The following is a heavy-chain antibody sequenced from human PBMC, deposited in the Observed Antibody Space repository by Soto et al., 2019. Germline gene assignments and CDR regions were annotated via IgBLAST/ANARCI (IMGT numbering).Heavy chain of an antibody. D-gene: IGHD2-8*01. V-gene: IGHV1-18*01. CDR2: ISAYNGNT. CDR3: ARNLDIVLMVYAKKGYSQH. Sequence: ASVTVSFKASGSTFPSYGISLVRQAPGQGLEWMGWISAYNGNTNYAQKLQGRVTMTTDTSTSTAYMELRSLRSDDTAVYYWARNLDIVLMVYAKKGYSQHWGQGPLVTVSS. J-gene: IGHJ1*01. CDR1: GSTFPSYG.